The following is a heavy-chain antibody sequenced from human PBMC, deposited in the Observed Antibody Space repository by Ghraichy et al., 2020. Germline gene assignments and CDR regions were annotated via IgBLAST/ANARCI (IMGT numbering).Heavy chain of an antibody. CDR2: IYYSGST. CDR1: GGSISSGDYY. Sequence: SETLSLTCTVSGGSISSGDYYWSWIRQPPGKGLEWIGYIYYSGSTYYNPSLKSRVTISVDTSKNQFSLKLSSVTAADTAVYYCASSNVLLWFGEAVYYFDYWGQGTLVTVSS. V-gene: IGHV4-30-4*01. J-gene: IGHJ4*02. D-gene: IGHD3-10*01. CDR3: ASSNVLLWFGEAVYYFDY.